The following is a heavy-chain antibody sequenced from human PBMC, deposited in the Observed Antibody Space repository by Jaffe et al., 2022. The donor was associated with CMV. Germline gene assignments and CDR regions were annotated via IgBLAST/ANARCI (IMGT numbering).Heavy chain of an antibody. Sequence: QVQLVQSGAEVKKPGASVKVSCKASGYTFTSYGISWVRQAPGQGLEWMGWISAYNGNTNYAQKLQGRVTMTTDTSTSTAYMELRSLRSDDTAVYYCARTSGITMIVKERPWYFDLWGRGTLVTVSS. CDR3: ARTSGITMIVKERPWYFDL. V-gene: IGHV1-18*04. CDR2: ISAYNGNT. D-gene: IGHD3-22*01. CDR1: GYTFTSYG. J-gene: IGHJ2*01.